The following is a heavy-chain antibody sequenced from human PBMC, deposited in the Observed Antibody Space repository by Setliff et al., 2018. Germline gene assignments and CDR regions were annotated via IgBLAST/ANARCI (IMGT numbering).Heavy chain of an antibody. CDR3: AREGVDTRSSTDYRYYMDV. CDR1: GGTFSTHA. CDR2: FIPSFGST. J-gene: IGHJ6*03. Sequence: SVKVSCKASGGTFSTHAISWVRQAPGQGLEWMGGFIPSFGSTNYAQKFQDRVTIITDESTSTAYMELSSLRTEDTAVYYCAREGVDTRSSTDYRYYMDVWGKGTTVTVS. V-gene: IGHV1-69*05. D-gene: IGHD5-18*01.